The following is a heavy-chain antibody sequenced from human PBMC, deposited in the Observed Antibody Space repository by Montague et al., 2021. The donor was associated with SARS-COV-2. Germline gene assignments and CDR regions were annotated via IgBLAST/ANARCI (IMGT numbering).Heavy chain of an antibody. V-gene: IGHV4-59*01. CDR2: IYYRGST. CDR1: GGSINSSF. Sequence: SETLSLTCTVSGGSINSSFWSRIRQPPGKGLEWIGYIYYRGSTNYNPSLKTRVTISVDPSKNQFSLKLSSVTAADTAVYYCAREDRWNWFDPWGQGTLVIVSS. CDR3: AREDRWNWFDP. J-gene: IGHJ5*02. D-gene: IGHD5-24*01.